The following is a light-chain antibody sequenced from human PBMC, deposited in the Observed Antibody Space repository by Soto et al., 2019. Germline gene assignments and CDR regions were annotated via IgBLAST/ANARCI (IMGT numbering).Light chain of an antibody. J-gene: IGLJ1*01. CDR3: SSYTRRSTRV. Sequence: QSALTQPASVSGSPGQSITISCTGTSSDVGGYNYVSWYQQHPGKAPKLMIYEVSNRPSGVANRFPGSKSGNTASLTISGPKAVDEADYYCSSYTRRSTRVFGTGTKVTVL. V-gene: IGLV2-14*01. CDR2: EVS. CDR1: SSDVGGYNY.